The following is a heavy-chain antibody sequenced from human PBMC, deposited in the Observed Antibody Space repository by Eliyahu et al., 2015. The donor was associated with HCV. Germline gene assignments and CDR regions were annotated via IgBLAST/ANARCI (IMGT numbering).Heavy chain of an antibody. CDR3: AKVQTGITKTGSLGS. D-gene: IGHD3-9*01. V-gene: IGHV3-30*02. CDR1: XFPFXXXG. J-gene: IGHJ5*01. CDR2: IRYDGSNK. Sequence: QVQLVESGGGVVQPGGSLRLSXAASXFPFXXXGMPWARQAPGKGLEWVAFIRYDGSNKYYADSVKGRFTVSRDNSKNTLFLHMDSLRPEDTAVYYCAKVQTGITKTGSLGSWGQGTRVTVSS.